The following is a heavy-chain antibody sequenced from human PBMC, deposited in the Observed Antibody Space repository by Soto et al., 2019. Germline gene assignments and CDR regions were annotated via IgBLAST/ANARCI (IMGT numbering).Heavy chain of an antibody. D-gene: IGHD3-10*01. CDR1: EFTFSGRS. CDR2: IDKVGTDS. CDR3: ARGWFGPDV. Sequence: EVQLVESGGGLVQPGGSLRLSCAASEFTFSGRSVHWVRQAPGKGLVWVSGIDKVGTDSTYADSVKGRFTSSRDNAKTTVYLQLNSLRVEDTAVYYCARGWFGPDVWGKGPTVTVSS. V-gene: IGHV3-74*01. J-gene: IGHJ6*03.